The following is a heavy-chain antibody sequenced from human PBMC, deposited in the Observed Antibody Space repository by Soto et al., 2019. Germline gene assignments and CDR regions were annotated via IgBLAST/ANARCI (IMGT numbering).Heavy chain of an antibody. V-gene: IGHV3-74*01. CDR3: ARAGRGXSYGYGLNYYDSSGYYY. CDR2: INSDGSST. Sequence: PGGSLRLSCAASGFTFSSYWMHWFRQAPGKGLVWVSRINSDGSSTSYADSVKGRFTISRDNAKNTLYLQMNSLRAEDTAVYYCARAGRGXSYGYGLNYYDSSGYYYWGQGTLVTVSS. J-gene: IGHJ4*02. CDR1: GFTFSSYW. D-gene: IGHD3-22*01.